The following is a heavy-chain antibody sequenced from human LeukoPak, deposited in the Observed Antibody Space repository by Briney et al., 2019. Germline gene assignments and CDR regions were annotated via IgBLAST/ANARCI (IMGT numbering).Heavy chain of an antibody. CDR3: AKDIAVAGTTYYFDY. J-gene: IGHJ4*02. CDR1: GFTLRNYA. D-gene: IGHD6-19*01. V-gene: IGHV3-23*01. Sequence: QPGGPLRLSCGASGFTLRNYAISWLGQAPPKGLAGVSGISLCGGSTYYADSVKGRFTISRDNSKSSLYLQMNSLRAEDTAVYYCAKDIAVAGTTYYFDYWGQGTLVTVSS. CDR2: ISLCGGST.